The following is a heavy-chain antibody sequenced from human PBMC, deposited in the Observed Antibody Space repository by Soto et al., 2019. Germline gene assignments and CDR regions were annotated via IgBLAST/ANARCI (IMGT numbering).Heavy chain of an antibody. J-gene: IGHJ6*02. CDR1: GGTFSSYA. CDR3: ARNSRFGELPRSTYYYCGMDV. Sequence: QVQLVQSGGEVKKPGSSVKVSCKASGGTFSSYAISWVRQAPGQGLEWMGGIIPVFGTANYAQKFQGRVTITTDESTSTAYMELSSLRADDTAVYYCARNSRFGELPRSTYYYCGMDVWGQGTTVTVSS. D-gene: IGHD3-10*01. CDR2: IIPVFGTA. V-gene: IGHV1-69*01.